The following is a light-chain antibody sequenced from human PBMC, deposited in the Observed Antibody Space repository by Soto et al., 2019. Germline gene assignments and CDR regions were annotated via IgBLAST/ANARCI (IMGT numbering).Light chain of an antibody. CDR3: QQYGTLIT. J-gene: IGKJ5*01. CDR1: QSLSSSY. V-gene: IGKV3-20*01. Sequence: LTQSPATLSVSPVERATLSCRASQSLSSSYLAWYQQKPGQAPRLLIYGSFSRATGIPDRFSGSGSGTDFTLTISRLEPEDSAVYYCQQYGTLITFGQGTRLEIK. CDR2: GSF.